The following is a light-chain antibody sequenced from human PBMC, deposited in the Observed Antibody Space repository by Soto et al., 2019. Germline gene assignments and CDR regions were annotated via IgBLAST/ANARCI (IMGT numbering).Light chain of an antibody. J-gene: IGKJ1*01. CDR2: DAS. CDR1: QSIATY. CDR3: QHYNSYSEA. V-gene: IGKV3D-15*01. Sequence: ESVLTQSPGTLSLSPGERATLSCRASQSIATYLAWYQQKPGRAPSLLIFDASNRATGIPARFSGSGSGTEFTLTISSLQPDDFATYYCQHYNSYSEAFGQGTKVDIK.